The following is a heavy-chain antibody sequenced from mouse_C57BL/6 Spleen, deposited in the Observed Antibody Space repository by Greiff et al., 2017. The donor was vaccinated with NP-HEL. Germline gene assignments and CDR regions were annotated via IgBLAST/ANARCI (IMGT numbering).Heavy chain of an antibody. CDR1: GHTFPGYW. D-gene: IGHD1-1*01. Sequence: QVPLQQSGAELMKPGGPGKPSRQATGHTFPGYWLEWVKQRPGHGPEWIGEILPGSGSTNYNGKFKGKATFTADTSSNTAYMQLSSLTTEDSAIYYCAHYGSSRFAYWGQGTLVTVSA. V-gene: IGHV1-9*01. CDR2: ILPGSGST. CDR3: AHYGSSRFAY. J-gene: IGHJ3*01.